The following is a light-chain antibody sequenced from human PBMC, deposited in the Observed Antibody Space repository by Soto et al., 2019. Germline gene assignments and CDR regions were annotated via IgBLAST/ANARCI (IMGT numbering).Light chain of an antibody. J-gene: IGLJ3*02. CDR3: SSYTSSSGYV. CDR1: SSDVGGYNY. CDR2: DVS. Sequence: QSVLTQPASVSGSPGQSITISCTGTSSDVGGYNYVSWYQQHPGKAPKLMIYDVSNRPSGVSNRFSGSKSGNTASLTISGLQAEDEADYYCSSYTSSSGYVFGGGTKLTVL. V-gene: IGLV2-14*01.